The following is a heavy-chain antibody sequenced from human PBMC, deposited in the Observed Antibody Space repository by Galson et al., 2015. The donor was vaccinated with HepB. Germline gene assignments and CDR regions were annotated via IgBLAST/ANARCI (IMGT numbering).Heavy chain of an antibody. V-gene: IGHV3-48*04. J-gene: IGHJ3*02. CDR3: ATTKFGSGAYWTFDI. D-gene: IGHD4/OR15-4a*01. Sequence: SLRLSCAASDSTFSSYTMNWVRQTPGKGLQWVSYTSTNGATIHYADSVKGRFTIARDNAENTMWLQMDSLRAEDTAVYYCATTKFGSGAYWTFDIWGQGALVTVSS. CDR1: DSTFSSYT. CDR2: TSTNGATI.